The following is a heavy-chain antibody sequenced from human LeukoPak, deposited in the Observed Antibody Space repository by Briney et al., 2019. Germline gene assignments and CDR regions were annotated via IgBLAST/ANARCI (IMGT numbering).Heavy chain of an antibody. CDR3: ARVRGSYFLLDAFDI. CDR2: INHSGST. CDR1: GGSFSGYY. D-gene: IGHD1-26*01. J-gene: IGHJ3*02. Sequence: RAPETLSLTCAVYGGSFSGYYWSWIRQPPGKGLEWIGEINHSGSTNYNPSLKSRVTISVDTSKNQFSLKLSSVTAADTAVYYCARVRGSYFLLDAFDIWGQGTMVTVSS. V-gene: IGHV4-34*01.